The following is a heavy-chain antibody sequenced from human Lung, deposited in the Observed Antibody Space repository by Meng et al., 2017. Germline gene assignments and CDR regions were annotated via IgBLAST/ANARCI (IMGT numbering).Heavy chain of an antibody. V-gene: IGHV3-30*01. CDR3: ARDLGRETYFFDY. Sequence: QVKLVEAGGGVVQPGRSLRLSCAISGFTFSTHAMHWVRQAPGKGLEWVAIISYDGSYKYYADSVQGRFTISRDNSKNTLYLQMNSLTTEDTAVYYCARDLGRETYFFDYWGQGTLVTVSS. CDR1: GFTFSTHA. D-gene: IGHD2/OR15-2a*01. CDR2: ISYDGSYK. J-gene: IGHJ4*02.